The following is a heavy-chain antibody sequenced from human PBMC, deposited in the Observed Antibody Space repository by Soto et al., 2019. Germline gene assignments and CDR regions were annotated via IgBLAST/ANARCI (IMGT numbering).Heavy chain of an antibody. CDR3: ARVRDYGLGTNRHYYGMDV. D-gene: IGHD3-10*01. CDR1: GGSIGGYY. J-gene: IGHJ6*02. V-gene: IGHV4-4*07. Sequence: QVQLQESGPGLVKSSETLSLTCTVSGGSIGGYYWSWIRQPAGKGLEWIGRLYTMGSTNYNPSLQSRVTMSVDTSKNEFSLKVSSVTAADTAVYFCARVRDYGLGTNRHYYGMDVWGQGTTVTVSS. CDR2: LYTMGST.